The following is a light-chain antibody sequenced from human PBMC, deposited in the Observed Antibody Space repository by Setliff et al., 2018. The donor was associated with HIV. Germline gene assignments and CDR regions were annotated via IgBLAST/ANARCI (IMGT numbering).Light chain of an antibody. CDR3: SSYTTTKTYV. CDR1: HNDAGSYDY. J-gene: IGLJ1*01. CDR2: DVS. V-gene: IGLV2-14*03. Sequence: QSVLAQPASVSGSPGQTISISCTGTHNDAGSYDYVSWYQQHPGKAPKLIIFDVSKGPSGVSNRFSGSKSGNTASLTISGLQAADEADYYCSSYTTTKTYVFGSGTKGTVL.